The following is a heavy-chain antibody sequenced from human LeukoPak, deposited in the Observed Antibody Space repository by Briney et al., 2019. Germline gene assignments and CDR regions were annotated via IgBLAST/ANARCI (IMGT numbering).Heavy chain of an antibody. CDR2: INPNSGGT. CDR1: GYTFTGYY. D-gene: IGHD6-13*01. V-gene: IGHV1-2*02. Sequence: ASVKVSCKASGYTFTGYYMHWVRQAPGQGLEWMGWINPNSGGTNYAQKFQGRVTMTRDTSISTAYMELSRLRSDDTAVYYCARDTGAAAGGEIRYWGQGTQVTVSS. CDR3: ARDTGAAAGGEIRY. J-gene: IGHJ4*02.